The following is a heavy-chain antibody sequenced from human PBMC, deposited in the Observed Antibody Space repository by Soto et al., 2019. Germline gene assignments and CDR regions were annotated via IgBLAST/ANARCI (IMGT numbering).Heavy chain of an antibody. D-gene: IGHD3-9*01. J-gene: IGHJ6*03. V-gene: IGHV4-34*01. CDR3: ARGPERGSEYYDILTGYYYYMDV. CDR2: INHSGST. Sequence: SETLSLTCAVYGGSFSGYYWSWIRQPPGKGLEWIGEINHSGSTNYNPSLKSRVTISVDTSKNRFSLKLSSVTAADTAVYYCARGPERGSEYYDILTGYYYYMDVWGKGTTVTVSS. CDR1: GGSFSGYY.